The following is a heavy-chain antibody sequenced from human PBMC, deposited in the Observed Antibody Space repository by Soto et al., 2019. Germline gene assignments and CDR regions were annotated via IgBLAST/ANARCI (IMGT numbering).Heavy chain of an antibody. Sequence: GGSLRLSCAASGFTFSSYWMSWVRQAPGKGLEWVANIKQDGSEKYYVDSVKGRFTISRDNAKNSLYLQMNSLRAEDTAVYYCASSNSGYDPEGFAYWGQGTLVTVSS. J-gene: IGHJ4*02. CDR3: ASSNSGYDPEGFAY. CDR1: GFTFSSYW. D-gene: IGHD5-12*01. CDR2: IKQDGSEK. V-gene: IGHV3-7*01.